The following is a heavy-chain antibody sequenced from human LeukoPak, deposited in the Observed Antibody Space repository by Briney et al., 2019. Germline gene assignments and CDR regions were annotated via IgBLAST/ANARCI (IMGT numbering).Heavy chain of an antibody. CDR2: IYYSGST. D-gene: IGHD5-24*01. CDR1: GGSISSYY. Sequence: SSETLSLTCSVSGGSISSYYWTWIRQPPGKGLEWIGYIYYSGSTNYNPSLKSRVTISIDTSKNQFSLRLSSVTAADTAMYYCARDRLQLQSWGQGTLVTVSS. J-gene: IGHJ5*02. V-gene: IGHV4-59*01. CDR3: ARDRLQLQS.